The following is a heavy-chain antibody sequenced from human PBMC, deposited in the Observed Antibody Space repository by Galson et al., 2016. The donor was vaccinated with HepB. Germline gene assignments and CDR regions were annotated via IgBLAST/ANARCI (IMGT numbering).Heavy chain of an antibody. D-gene: IGHD3-3*02. Sequence: SETLSLTCAVSGGLFTGHYWSWIRQPPGKALEWIGEINHTGNTNYNPSLKSRVSISIDTSKNQFSLRLTSVTAADTALYFCARFPTTFSDYWGQGTLVIVSS. V-gene: IGHV4-34*01. CDR1: GGLFTGHY. J-gene: IGHJ4*02. CDR3: ARFPTTFSDY. CDR2: INHTGNT.